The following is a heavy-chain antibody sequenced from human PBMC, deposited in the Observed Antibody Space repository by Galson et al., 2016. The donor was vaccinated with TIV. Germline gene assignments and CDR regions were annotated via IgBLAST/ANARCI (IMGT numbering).Heavy chain of an antibody. CDR2: ISRSSNFI. Sequence: SLRLSCAASGFTFSSYGLSWVRQSPAKGLEWVASISRSSNFIFYADSVKGRFTISRDDAKKSLFLQMNSLRAEDTAVYYCARIIGYWEGYYAMDVWGQGTTVTVAS. V-gene: IGHV3-21*01. CDR1: GFTFSSYG. D-gene: IGHD2-15*01. J-gene: IGHJ6*02. CDR3: ARIIGYWEGYYAMDV.